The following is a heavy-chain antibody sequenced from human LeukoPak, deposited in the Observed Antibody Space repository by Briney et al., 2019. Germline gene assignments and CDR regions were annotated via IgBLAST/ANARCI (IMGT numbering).Heavy chain of an antibody. Sequence: GGSLRLSCAASGFTVSSNYMSWVRQAPGKGLEWVSVIYSGGKTFYADSVKGRFTISRDNSNNTLYLQMNGLRAEDTAVYYCARGDPGAYWGQGTLVTVSS. D-gene: IGHD2-21*02. V-gene: IGHV3-53*01. CDR3: ARGDPGAY. J-gene: IGHJ4*02. CDR1: GFTVSSNY. CDR2: IYSGGKT.